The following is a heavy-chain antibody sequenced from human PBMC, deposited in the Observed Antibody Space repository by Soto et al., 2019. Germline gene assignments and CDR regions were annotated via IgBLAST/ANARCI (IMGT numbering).Heavy chain of an antibody. Sequence: QVQLQQWGAGLLKPSETLSLSCAVYGSSFSGYYWNWIRQSPGKGLEWIGEINQSGRTNYIPSRKTRVTVSVDTSKQQISLRLSSVTAAETDVYYCARRFSGTGRYFDYWGQGTLVTVSS. CDR3: ARRFSGTGRYFDY. CDR1: GSSFSGYY. V-gene: IGHV4-34*02. CDR2: INQSGRT. J-gene: IGHJ4*02. D-gene: IGHD1-1*01.